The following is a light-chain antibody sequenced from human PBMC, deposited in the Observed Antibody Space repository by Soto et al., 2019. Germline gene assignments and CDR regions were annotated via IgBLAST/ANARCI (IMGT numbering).Light chain of an antibody. CDR1: QSVSSY. J-gene: IGKJ4*01. CDR3: QQRSNWPRLT. V-gene: IGKV3-11*01. CDR2: DAS. Sequence: EIVLTQSPATLSLSPGERATLSCRASQSVSSYLAWYQQNPGQAPRLLIYDASNRATGIPARFSGSGSGTDFTLTISSLEREDFAVYYSQQRSNWPRLTFGGGTKVEIK.